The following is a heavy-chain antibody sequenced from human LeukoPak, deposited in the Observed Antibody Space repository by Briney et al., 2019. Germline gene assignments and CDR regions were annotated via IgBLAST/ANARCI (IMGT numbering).Heavy chain of an antibody. CDR3: ARSSERRYYFDY. V-gene: IGHV3-53*01. CDR2: IYSGGST. J-gene: IGHJ4*02. Sequence: GGALRLSCAASGFTVSSNYMSWVRQAPGKGLEWVSFIYSGGSTFYADYVKGRFTVSRDNSKNTLYLQMNTLRAEDTAVYYCARSSERRYYFDYWGQGTLVTVSS. D-gene: IGHD3-22*01. CDR1: GFTVSSNY.